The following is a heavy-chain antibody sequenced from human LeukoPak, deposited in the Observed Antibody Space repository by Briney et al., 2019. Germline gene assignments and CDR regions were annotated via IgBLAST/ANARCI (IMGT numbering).Heavy chain of an antibody. CDR1: GGSISSGSYY. Sequence: SETLSLTCTVSGGSISSGSYYWSWIRQHPGKGLEWIGYIDYSGSTYYNPSLRSRVPISVDTPKNQFSLKLNSVTAADTAVYYCARGRLGGGDWYFDLWGRGTLVTVSS. CDR2: IDYSGST. V-gene: IGHV4-31*03. CDR3: ARGRLGGGDWYFDL. D-gene: IGHD3-16*01. J-gene: IGHJ2*01.